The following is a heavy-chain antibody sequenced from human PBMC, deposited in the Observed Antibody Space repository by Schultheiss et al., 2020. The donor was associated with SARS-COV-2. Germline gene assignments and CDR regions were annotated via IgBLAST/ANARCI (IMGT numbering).Heavy chain of an antibody. CDR1: GFTFTTYS. J-gene: IGHJ4*02. D-gene: IGHD3-16*01. CDR3: ARDAGGYYFDS. V-gene: IGHV3-21*04. Sequence: GGSLRLSCAVSGFTFTTYSMNWVRQAPGKGLEWVSSISTSNSYMYYADSVKGRFTISRDNAKNTLYLQMNSLRAEDTAVYYCARDAGGYYFDSWGQGSLVTVSS. CDR2: ISTSNSYM.